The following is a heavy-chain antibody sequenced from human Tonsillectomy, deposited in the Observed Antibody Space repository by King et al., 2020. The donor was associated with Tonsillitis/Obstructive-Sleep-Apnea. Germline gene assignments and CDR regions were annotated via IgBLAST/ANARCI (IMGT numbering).Heavy chain of an antibody. CDR1: GYTFTIDG. V-gene: IGHV1-18*01. CDR3: ARTGYCSSTSCSDSYMDV. J-gene: IGHJ6*03. CDR2: YSAYNVNT. Sequence: VQLVQSGAEVKKPGASVKVSCKASGYTFTIDGISRVRQAPGQGLEWMGWYSAYNVNTNYAQKSQGRVTMTTDTSTSTAYMGLRSLRSDDTAVYYCARTGYCSSTSCSDSYMDVWGKGTTVTVSS. D-gene: IGHD2-2*01.